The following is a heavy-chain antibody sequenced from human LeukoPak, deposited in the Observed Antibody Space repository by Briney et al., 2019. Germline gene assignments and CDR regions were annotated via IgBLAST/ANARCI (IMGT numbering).Heavy chain of an antibody. CDR3: AKDYSPNFSRHGHMVRGVISGWFDP. Sequence: PGGSLRLSCAASGFTFSSYSMNWVRQAPGKGLEWVSSISSSSSYIYYADSVKGRFTISRDNSKNSLYLQMNSLRTEDTALYYCAKDYSPNFSRHGHMVRGVISGWFDPWGQGTLVTVSS. V-gene: IGHV3-21*04. CDR2: ISSSSSYI. J-gene: IGHJ5*02. D-gene: IGHD3-10*01. CDR1: GFTFSSYS.